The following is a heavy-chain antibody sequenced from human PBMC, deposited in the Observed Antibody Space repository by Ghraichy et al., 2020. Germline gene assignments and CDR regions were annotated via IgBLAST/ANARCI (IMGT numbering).Heavy chain of an antibody. D-gene: IGHD3-10*01. Sequence: GGSLRLSCAASGFIFNDHAMHWVRQAPGKGLEWVAVIWSDESSKFYADSVKGRFIISRDNSKNTLFLQMNSLRAEDTAVYYCVRGLSMGRGVIIYSYGMDGWREGATATVSS. CDR2: IWSDESSK. CDR3: VRGLSMGRGVIIYSYGMDG. J-gene: IGHJ6*02. V-gene: IGHV3-33*01. CDR1: GFIFNDHA.